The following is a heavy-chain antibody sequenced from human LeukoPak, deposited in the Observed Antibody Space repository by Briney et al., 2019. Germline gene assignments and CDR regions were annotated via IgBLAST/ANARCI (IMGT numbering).Heavy chain of an antibody. Sequence: PSETVSLTCTVSGGSISSYYWSWIRQPPGKGLEWIGYINYSGSTNYNPSLKSRVTISVDASKNQFSLKLSSVTAADTAVYYCARAHGFGELFIYWGQGTLVTVSS. J-gene: IGHJ4*02. CDR2: INYSGST. V-gene: IGHV4-59*01. D-gene: IGHD3-10*01. CDR1: GGSISSYY. CDR3: ARAHGFGELFIY.